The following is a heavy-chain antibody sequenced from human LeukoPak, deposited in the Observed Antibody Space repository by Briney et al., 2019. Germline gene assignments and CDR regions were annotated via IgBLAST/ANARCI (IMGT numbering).Heavy chain of an antibody. CDR1: GYSFTSYW. D-gene: IGHD2-2*01. V-gene: IGHV5-51*01. Sequence: PGESLKISCKGSGYSFTSYWIAWVRQMPGKGLEWMGIIYPGDSDNRYSPSFQGQVTISVDKSVSAAYLQWSSLKASDTAMYYCASPPTRECSSISCPLSYWGQGTLVTVSS. J-gene: IGHJ4*02. CDR3: ASPPTRECSSISCPLSY. CDR2: IYPGDSDN.